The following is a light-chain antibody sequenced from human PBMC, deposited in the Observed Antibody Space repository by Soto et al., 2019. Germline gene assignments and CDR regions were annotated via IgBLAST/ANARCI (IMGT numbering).Light chain of an antibody. CDR1: QSVNGRY. J-gene: IGKJ4*01. Sequence: EDVWTQSSGTLSLSPGERATLSCRASQSVNGRYLAWYQQKFGQSHMLLIYGASNRATGIPDRFSGSLSGTDFTLTISILERGDLAVYYCQQYGTSPLTCGAGTKVEIK. CDR3: QQYGTSPLT. V-gene: IGKV3-20*01. CDR2: GAS.